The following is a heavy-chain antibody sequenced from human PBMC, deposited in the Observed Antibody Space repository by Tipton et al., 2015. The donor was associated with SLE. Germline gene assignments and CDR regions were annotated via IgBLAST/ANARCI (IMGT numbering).Heavy chain of an antibody. CDR2: ISHSGST. CDR1: GGSFSGYY. V-gene: IGHV4-34*01. D-gene: IGHD3-22*01. CDR3: ARGRDSSGYYPYYFDY. Sequence: TLSLTCAVYGGSFSGYYWSWIRQPPGKGLEWIGEISHSGSTNYNPSLKSRVTISLDTSKNQFSLKLRSVTAADTAVYYCARGRDSSGYYPYYFDYWGQGTLVTVSS. J-gene: IGHJ4*02.